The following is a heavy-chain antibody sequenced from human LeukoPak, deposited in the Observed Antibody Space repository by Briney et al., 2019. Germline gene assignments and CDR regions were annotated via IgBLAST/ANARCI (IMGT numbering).Heavy chain of an antibody. D-gene: IGHD3-9*01. CDR2: IIPIFGTT. V-gene: IGHV1-69*06. Sequence: SSVKVSCKASGGTFSSYGISLVRQAPGQGLEWMGGIIPIFGTTRYAQKFQGRVTITADKSTNTAYMGLSSLRSEDTAVYYCARSAANYDILTGRGAFDIWGQGTMVTVSS. J-gene: IGHJ3*02. CDR1: GGTFSSYG. CDR3: ARSAANYDILTGRGAFDI.